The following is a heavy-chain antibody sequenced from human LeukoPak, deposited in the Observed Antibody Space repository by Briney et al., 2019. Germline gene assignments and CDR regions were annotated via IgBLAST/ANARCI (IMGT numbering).Heavy chain of an antibody. D-gene: IGHD2-2*01. Sequence: EASVKVSCKASGYTFTGYYMHWVRQAPGQGLEWMGWINPNSGGTNYAQKFQGRVTMTRDTSISTAYMELSRLRSDDTAVYYCARVTRAYCSSTSCYENFDYWAREPWSPSPQ. CDR2: INPNSGGT. V-gene: IGHV1-2*02. J-gene: IGHJ4*02. CDR3: ARVTRAYCSSTSCYENFDY. CDR1: GYTFTGYY.